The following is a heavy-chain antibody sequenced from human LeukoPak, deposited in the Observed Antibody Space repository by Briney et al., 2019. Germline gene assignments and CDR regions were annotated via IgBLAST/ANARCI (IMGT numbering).Heavy chain of an antibody. CDR1: GGSISINAYY. CDR2: IYSSVST. Sequence: PSETLSLTCTVSGGSISINAYYWAWIRQPPGKGLEWIGSIYSSVSTYYNPSLKSRVTISVDTSKNQFSLRLSSVTAADTALYYCAYSGSYGHLGYWGQGIPVTVAS. J-gene: IGHJ4*02. D-gene: IGHD1-26*01. V-gene: IGHV4-39*01. CDR3: AYSGSYGHLGY.